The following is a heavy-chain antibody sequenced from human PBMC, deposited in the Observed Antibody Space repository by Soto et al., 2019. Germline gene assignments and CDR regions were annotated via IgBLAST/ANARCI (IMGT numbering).Heavy chain of an antibody. CDR2: ISYDGSNK. D-gene: IGHD2-2*01. CDR3: ARDGLRWEIVLVPAAARGWFDP. Sequence: QVQLVESGGGVVQPGRSLRLSCAASGFTFSSYAMHWVRQAPGKGLEWVAVISYDGSNKYYADSVKGRFTISRDNSKNTLYLQMNSLRAEDTAVYYCARDGLRWEIVLVPAAARGWFDPWGQGTLVTVSS. V-gene: IGHV3-30-3*01. CDR1: GFTFSSYA. J-gene: IGHJ5*02.